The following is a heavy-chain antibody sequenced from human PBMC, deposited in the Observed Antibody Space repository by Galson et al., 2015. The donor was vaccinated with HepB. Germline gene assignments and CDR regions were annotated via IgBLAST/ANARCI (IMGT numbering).Heavy chain of an antibody. CDR1: GFTFSSYS. V-gene: IGHV3-21*01. J-gene: IGHJ3*02. CDR2: ITSSSSYR. D-gene: IGHD5-12*01. CDR3: ARDGFGYGNYGGAFDI. Sequence: SLRLSCAASGFTFSSYSMNWVRQAPGKGLEWVSSITSSSSYRYYADSVKGRFTISRDSAKNSLLLQMNCLRAEDTAVYYCARDGFGYGNYGGAFDIWGQGARVTVSS.